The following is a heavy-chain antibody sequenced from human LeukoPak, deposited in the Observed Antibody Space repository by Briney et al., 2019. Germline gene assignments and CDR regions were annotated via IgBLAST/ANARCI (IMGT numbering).Heavy chain of an antibody. CDR3: ATFSGYYPRLDY. CDR2: INPNSGGT. Sequence: ASVKVSCKASGYTFTGYYMHWVRQAPGQGLEWMGWINPNSGGTNYAQKFQGRVTMTRDTSISTAYTELSRLRSDDTAVYYCATFSGYYPRLDYWGQGTLVTVSS. J-gene: IGHJ4*02. CDR1: GYTFTGYY. V-gene: IGHV1-2*02. D-gene: IGHD3-22*01.